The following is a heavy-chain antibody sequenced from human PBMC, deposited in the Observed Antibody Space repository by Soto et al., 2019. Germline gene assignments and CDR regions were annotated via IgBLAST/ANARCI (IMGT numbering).Heavy chain of an antibody. CDR3: ARDRREGGSSSSGHDAFDI. J-gene: IGHJ3*02. CDR1: GYTFTSYG. CDR2: ISAYNGNT. Sequence: ASVKVSCKASGYTFTSYGISWVRQAPGQGLEWMGWISAYNGNTNYAQKLQGRVTMTTDTSTSTAYMELRSLRSDDTAVYYCARDRREGGSSSSGHDAFDIWGQGAMVTVSS. D-gene: IGHD6-6*01. V-gene: IGHV1-18*04.